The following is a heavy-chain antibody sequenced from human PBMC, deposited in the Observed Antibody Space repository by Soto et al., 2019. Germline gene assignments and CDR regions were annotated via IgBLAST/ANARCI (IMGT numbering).Heavy chain of an antibody. Sequence: LRLSCAASGFTFSSYSMNWVRQAPGKGLEWVSSISSSSSYIYYADSVKGRFTISRDNAKNSLYLQMNSLRAEDTAVYYCARDSPAPIVVGHFDYWGQGTLVTVSS. CDR3: ARDSPAPIVVGHFDY. CDR2: ISSSSSYI. V-gene: IGHV3-21*01. D-gene: IGHD3-22*01. CDR1: GFTFSSYS. J-gene: IGHJ4*02.